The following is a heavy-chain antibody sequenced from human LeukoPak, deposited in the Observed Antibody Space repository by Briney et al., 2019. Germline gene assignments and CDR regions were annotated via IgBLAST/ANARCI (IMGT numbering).Heavy chain of an antibody. CDR2: IYYTGST. V-gene: IGHV4-61*10. D-gene: IGHD6-13*01. CDR1: GGSISSGSYF. CDR3: SSLEVSSSWRY. Sequence: SETLPLTCTVSGGSISSGSYFWSWIRQPAGKGLEWIGRIYYTGSTDYTPSLKSRATISADTSKNQFSLKLTSVTAADTAVYYCSSLEVSSSWRYWGQGTLVTVSS. J-gene: IGHJ4*02.